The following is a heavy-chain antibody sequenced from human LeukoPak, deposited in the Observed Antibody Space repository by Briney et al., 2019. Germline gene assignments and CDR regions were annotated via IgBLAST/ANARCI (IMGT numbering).Heavy chain of an antibody. D-gene: IGHD2/OR15-2a*01. CDR2: IKQHGSEK. J-gene: IGHJ4*02. Sequence: PGGSLRLSCAASGFTFNYTWMSWVRQAPGGGLEWVATIKQHGSEKLYVDSVKGRFTISRDNTKSSLYLQMNRLGAEDTAVYYCARIGIDYLASYHFDYWGQGTLVTASS. CDR3: ARIGIDYLASYHFDY. CDR1: GFTFNYTW. V-gene: IGHV3-7*01.